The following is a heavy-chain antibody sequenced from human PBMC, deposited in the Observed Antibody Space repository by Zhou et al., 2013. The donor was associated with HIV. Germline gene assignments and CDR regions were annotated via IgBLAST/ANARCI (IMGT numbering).Heavy chain of an antibody. J-gene: IGHJ4*02. CDR1: GFTFTSSA. D-gene: IGHD3-22*01. V-gene: IGHV1-58*02. CDR3: AADSFSPLVNQYSGYDFGYYDSSGYYS. Sequence: QMQLVQSGPEVKKPGTSVKVSCKASGFTFTSSAMQWVRQARGQRLEWIGWIVVGSGNTNYAQKFQERVTITRDMSTSTAYMELSSLRSEDTAVYYCAADSFSPLVNQYSGYDFGYYDSSGYYSWGQGTLVTVSS. CDR2: IVVGSGNT.